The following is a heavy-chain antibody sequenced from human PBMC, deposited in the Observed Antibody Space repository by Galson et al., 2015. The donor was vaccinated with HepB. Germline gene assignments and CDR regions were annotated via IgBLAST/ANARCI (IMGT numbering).Heavy chain of an antibody. V-gene: IGHV5-51*01. CDR3: ATQYYYDSSGYTPDYYYYGMDV. CDR1: GYSFTSYW. D-gene: IGHD3-22*01. J-gene: IGHJ6*02. CDR2: IYPGDSDT. Sequence: QSGAEVKKPGESLKISCKGSGYSFTSYWIGWVRQMPGKGLEWMGIIYPGDSDTRYSPSFQGQVTISADKSISTAYLQWSSLKASDTAMYYCATQYYYDSSGYTPDYYYYGMDVWGQGTTVTVSS.